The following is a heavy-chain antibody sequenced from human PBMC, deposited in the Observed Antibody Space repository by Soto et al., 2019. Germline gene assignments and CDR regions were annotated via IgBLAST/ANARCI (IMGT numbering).Heavy chain of an antibody. Sequence: EVQLLESGGGLVQPGGSLRLSCAASGFTFSSYAMSWVRQSPGKGLEWVSAISGSGGSTYYADSVKGRFTISRDNSKNTLYLQMNSLRAEDTAVYYCAKNVWGITIFGGMDVWGQGTTVTVSS. CDR2: ISGSGGST. CDR3: AKNVWGITIFGGMDV. D-gene: IGHD3-9*01. CDR1: GFTFSSYA. V-gene: IGHV3-23*01. J-gene: IGHJ6*02.